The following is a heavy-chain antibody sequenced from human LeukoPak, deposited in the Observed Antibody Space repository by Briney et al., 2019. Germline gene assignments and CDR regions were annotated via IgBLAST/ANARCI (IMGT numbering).Heavy chain of an antibody. CDR1: GGSFSGYY. CDR3: ARGDSYCSGGSCSAFMYYYYYYGMDV. J-gene: IGHJ6*02. D-gene: IGHD2-15*01. V-gene: IGHV4-34*01. Sequence: SETLSLTCAVYGGSFSGYYWSWIRQPPGKGLEWIGEINHSGSTNYNPSLKSRVTISVDTSKNQFSLKLSSVTAADTAVYYCARGDSYCSGGSCSAFMYYYYYYGMDVWGQGTTVTVSS. CDR2: INHSGST.